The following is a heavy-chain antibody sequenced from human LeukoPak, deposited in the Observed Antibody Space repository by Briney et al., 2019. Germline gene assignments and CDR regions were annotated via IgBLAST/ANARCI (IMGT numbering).Heavy chain of an antibody. J-gene: IGHJ4*02. CDR3: ARDGDDTTNW. Sequence: GGSLRLSCAASDFTVGRNYMTWVRQAPGKGLEWVSVIYSGGKTFYADSVKGRFTISRDDSKNTLYLQMNSLRAEDTAIYYCARDGDDTTNWWGQGTLVTVSS. V-gene: IGHV3-53*01. CDR2: IYSGGKT. CDR1: DFTVGRNY. D-gene: IGHD2-8*01.